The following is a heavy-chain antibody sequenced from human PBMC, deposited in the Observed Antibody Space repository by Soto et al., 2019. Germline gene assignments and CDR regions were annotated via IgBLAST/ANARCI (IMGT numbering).Heavy chain of an antibody. J-gene: IGHJ3*02. Sequence: PGGSLRLSCAASGFTFSSYGMHWVRQAPGKGLEWVAVIWYDGSNKYYADSVKGRFTISRDNSKNTLYLQMNSLRAEDTAVYYCARPIEWLTRNAFDIWGQGTMVTVSS. CDR1: GFTFSSYG. V-gene: IGHV3-33*01. CDR3: ARPIEWLTRNAFDI. CDR2: IWYDGSNK. D-gene: IGHD6-19*01.